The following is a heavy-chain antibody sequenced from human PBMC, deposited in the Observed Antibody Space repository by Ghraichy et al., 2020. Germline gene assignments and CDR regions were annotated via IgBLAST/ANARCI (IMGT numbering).Heavy chain of an antibody. J-gene: IGHJ6*02. CDR3: TTGHYYDSSGYYRHYGMDV. Sequence: GGSLRLSCAASGFTFSNAWMSWVRQAPGKGLEWVGRIKSKTDGGTTDYAAPVKGRFTISRDDSKNTLYLQMNSLKTEDTAVYYCTTGHYYDSSGYYRHYGMDVWGQGTTVTVSS. CDR2: IKSKTDGGTT. V-gene: IGHV3-15*01. CDR1: GFTFSNAW. D-gene: IGHD3-22*01.